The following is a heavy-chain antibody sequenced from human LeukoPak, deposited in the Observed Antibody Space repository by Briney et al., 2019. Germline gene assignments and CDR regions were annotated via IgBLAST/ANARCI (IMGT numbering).Heavy chain of an antibody. Sequence: SQTLSLTCTVSGGSISSGGYYWSWIRQHPGKGLEWIGYIPNSGSTYYNPSLKSRVTISVDTSKNQFSLKLSSVTAADTAVYYCARSYDSSASGFDYWGQGTLVTVSP. CDR2: IPNSGST. CDR3: ARSYDSSASGFDY. J-gene: IGHJ4*02. V-gene: IGHV4-31*03. D-gene: IGHD3-22*01. CDR1: GGSISSGGYY.